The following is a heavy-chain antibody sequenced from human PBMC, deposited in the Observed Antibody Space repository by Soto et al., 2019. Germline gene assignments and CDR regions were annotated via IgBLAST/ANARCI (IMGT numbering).Heavy chain of an antibody. CDR1: GGSISSGDYY. V-gene: IGHV4-31*03. CDR2: IYYSGST. Sequence: QVQLQESGPGLVKPSQTLSLTCTVSGGSISSGDYYWSWIRQHPGKGLEWIGYIYYSGSTYYNPSLKSRVTISVDMSKTPFSLQLRSVTAAYTAGYVWARWWMGSRQGFDRLGQRTLVTVSS. D-gene: IGHD2-8*01. J-gene: IGHJ5*02. CDR3: ARWWMGSRQGFDR.